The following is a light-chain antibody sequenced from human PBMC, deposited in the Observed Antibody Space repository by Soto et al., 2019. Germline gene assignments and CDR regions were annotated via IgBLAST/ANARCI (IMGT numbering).Light chain of an antibody. Sequence: DIQMTQSPSSLSASVGDRVTITCRTSHDIGRDLAWLQQKPGKAPKSLIYDASTLQSGVPSKFSGSGFGTDFTLTISSLHPEDSATYFCQQYKAYPITFGQGTRLDIK. CDR2: DAS. J-gene: IGKJ5*01. CDR1: HDIGRD. CDR3: QQYKAYPIT. V-gene: IGKV1-16*02.